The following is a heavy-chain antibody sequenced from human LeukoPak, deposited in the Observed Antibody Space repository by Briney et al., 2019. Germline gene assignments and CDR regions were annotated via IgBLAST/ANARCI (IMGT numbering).Heavy chain of an antibody. V-gene: IGHV3-30*04. J-gene: IGHJ4*02. CDR1: GFAFSSYA. D-gene: IGHD3-10*01. CDR2: ISYDGADK. Sequence: PGGPLRLSCVASGFAFSSYAMHWVRQAPGKGLEWVTVISYDGADKYYIDSVRGRFTISRDNSKNTLYLQMNSLRAEDTAVYYCARDQRWGEGDDYWGQGTLVTVSS. CDR3: ARDQRWGEGDDY.